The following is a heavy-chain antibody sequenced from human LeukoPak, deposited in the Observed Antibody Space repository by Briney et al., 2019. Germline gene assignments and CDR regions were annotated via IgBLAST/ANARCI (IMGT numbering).Heavy chain of an antibody. J-gene: IGHJ4*02. D-gene: IGHD2-15*01. CDR1: GFTFSSYS. Sequence: PGGSLRLSCAASGFTFSSYSMNWVRQAPGKGLEWVSSISSSSSYIYYADSVKGRLTISRDNAKNSLYLQMNSLRAEDTAVYYCARGSDSGAHFDYWGQGTLVTVSS. V-gene: IGHV3-21*01. CDR3: ARGSDSGAHFDY. CDR2: ISSSSSYI.